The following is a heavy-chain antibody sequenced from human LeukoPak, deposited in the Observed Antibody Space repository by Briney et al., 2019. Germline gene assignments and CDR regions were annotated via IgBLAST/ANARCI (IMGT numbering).Heavy chain of an antibody. CDR2: ISSSSSYI. V-gene: IGHV3-21*01. J-gene: IGHJ3*02. CDR1: GFTFSIYS. CDR3: ARAPSRTTVTSGRAFDI. Sequence: PGGSLRLSCAASGFTFSIYSMNWVRQAPGKGLEWVSSISSSSSYIYYADSVKGRFTISGDNAKNSLYLQMNSLRAEDTAVYYCARAPSRTTVTSGRAFDIWGQGTMVTVSS. D-gene: IGHD4-17*01.